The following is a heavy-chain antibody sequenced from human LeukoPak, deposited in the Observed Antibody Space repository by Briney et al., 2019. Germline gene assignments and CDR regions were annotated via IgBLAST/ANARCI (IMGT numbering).Heavy chain of an antibody. V-gene: IGHV3-21*04. J-gene: IGHJ4*02. Sequence: PGGSLRLSCTASGFSFSTYSMTWVRQAPGKGLEWVSSISSSSTYIYYADSVKGRFTISRDNSKDTLYLQMSSVRVDDTAVYYCARDRGRYYDSRGFYWGYYFDSWGQGILVTVST. CDR2: ISSSSTYI. D-gene: IGHD3-22*01. CDR1: GFSFSTYS. CDR3: ARDRGRYYDSRGFYWGYYFDS.